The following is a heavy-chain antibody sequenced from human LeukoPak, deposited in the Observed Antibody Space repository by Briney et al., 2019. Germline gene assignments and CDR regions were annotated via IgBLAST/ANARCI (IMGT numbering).Heavy chain of an antibody. CDR2: ISVYNGNT. D-gene: IGHD1-26*01. CDR3: ARGESSGSYYFDY. J-gene: IGHJ4*02. V-gene: IGHV1-18*01. CDR1: GYTFSSYG. Sequence: ASVKVSCKASGYTFSSYGISWVRHAPGQGLEWMAWISVYNGNTKYAQKVQGRVTMTTDTSTSTAYMELRSLRSDDTAVYYCARGESSGSYYFDYWGQGTLVTVSS.